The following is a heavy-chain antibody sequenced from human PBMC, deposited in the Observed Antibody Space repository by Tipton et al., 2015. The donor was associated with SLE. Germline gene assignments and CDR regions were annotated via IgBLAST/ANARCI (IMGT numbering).Heavy chain of an antibody. CDR2: INHSGST. Sequence: TLSLTCAVYGGSFSGYYWSWIRQPPGKGLEWSGEINHSGSTNYNPSLKSRVTISVDTSKNQFSLKLSSVTAADTAVYYCARRGSSWNPGAFDIWGQGTMVTVSS. V-gene: IGHV4-34*01. CDR1: GGSFSGYY. J-gene: IGHJ3*02. CDR3: ARRGSSWNPGAFDI. D-gene: IGHD6-13*01.